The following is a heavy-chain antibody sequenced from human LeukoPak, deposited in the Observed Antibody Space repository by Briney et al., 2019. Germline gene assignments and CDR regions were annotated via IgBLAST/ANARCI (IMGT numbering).Heavy chain of an antibody. CDR3: AGLGQRDYYDSSGYFPFDY. Sequence: GESLKTSCKGSGYSFTSYWIGWVRQMPGKGLEWMGIIYPGDSDTRYSPSFQGQVTISADKSISTAYLQWSSLKASDTAMYYCAGLGQRDYYDSSGYFPFDYWGQGTLVTVSS. J-gene: IGHJ4*02. CDR1: GYSFTSYW. CDR2: IYPGDSDT. V-gene: IGHV5-51*01. D-gene: IGHD3-22*01.